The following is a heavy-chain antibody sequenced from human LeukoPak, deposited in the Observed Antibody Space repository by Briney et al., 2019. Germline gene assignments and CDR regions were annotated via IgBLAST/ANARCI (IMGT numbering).Heavy chain of an antibody. D-gene: IGHD2-21*01. Sequence: PSQTLSLTCAVSGGSISSGGYSWSRIRQPPGKGLEWIGYIYHSGSTYYNPSLKSRVTISVDRSKNQFSLKLSSVTAADTAVYYCARGGVIYYFDYWGQGTLVTVSS. V-gene: IGHV4-30-2*01. J-gene: IGHJ4*02. CDR2: IYHSGST. CDR1: GGSISSGGYS. CDR3: ARGGVIYYFDY.